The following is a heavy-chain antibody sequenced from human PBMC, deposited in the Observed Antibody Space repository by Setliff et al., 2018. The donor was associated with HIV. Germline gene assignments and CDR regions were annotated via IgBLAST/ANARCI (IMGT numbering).Heavy chain of an antibody. CDR3: ARARRSSMVRGTYFDY. CDR2: IIPIFGTA. V-gene: IGHV1-69*13. Sequence: ASVKVSCKASGGTFSSYAISWVRQAPGQGLEWMGGIIPIFGTANYAQKFQGRVTITADESTSTAYMELSSLRSEDTAVYYCARARRSSMVRGTYFDYWGQGTLITVSS. CDR1: GGTFSSYA. D-gene: IGHD3-10*01. J-gene: IGHJ4*02.